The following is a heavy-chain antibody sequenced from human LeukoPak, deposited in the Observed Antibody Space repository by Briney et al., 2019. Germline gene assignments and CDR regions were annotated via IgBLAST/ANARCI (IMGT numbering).Heavy chain of an antibody. CDR3: TRNTVTIHFDY. Sequence: GGSLRLSCTSSGFSIDDYALSWFRQAPGKGLEWVGYIASKAFGATPQYAPSVRGRFTNSRDDSRGIAYLQMGSLKTEDTAVYYCTRNTVTIHFDYWGQGTLVTVSS. J-gene: IGHJ4*02. CDR2: IASKAFGATP. V-gene: IGHV3-49*03. CDR1: GFSIDDYA. D-gene: IGHD4-17*01.